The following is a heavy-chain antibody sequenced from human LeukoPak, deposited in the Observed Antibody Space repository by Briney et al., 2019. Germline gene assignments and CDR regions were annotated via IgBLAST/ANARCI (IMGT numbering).Heavy chain of an antibody. J-gene: IGHJ5*02. CDR1: GGSISSYY. D-gene: IGHD3-10*01. CDR2: IYTSGST. Sequence: PSETLSLTCTVSGGSISSYYWSWIRQPAGKGLEWIGRIYTSGSTNYNPSLKSRVTMSVDTSKNQFSLKLSSVTAADTAVYYCARDLPSYGSGGRGNWFDPWGQGTLVTVSS. CDR3: ARDLPSYGSGGRGNWFDP. V-gene: IGHV4-4*07.